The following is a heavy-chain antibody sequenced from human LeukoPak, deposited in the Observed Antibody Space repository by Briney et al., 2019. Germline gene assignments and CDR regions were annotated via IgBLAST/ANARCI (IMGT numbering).Heavy chain of an antibody. CDR2: IYRSGST. CDR1: GDSISTSTW. CDR3: ARGHNENNYKSTIDV. Sequence: SETLSLTCAVSGDSISTSTWWNWVRQPPGKGLEWIGEIYRSGSTNRNPSLKSRVTISVDKTKNQFSLKLSSVTAADTAMYYCARGHNENNYKSTIDVWGQGTMVTVSS. V-gene: IGHV4-4*02. D-gene: IGHD1/OR15-1a*01. J-gene: IGHJ3*01.